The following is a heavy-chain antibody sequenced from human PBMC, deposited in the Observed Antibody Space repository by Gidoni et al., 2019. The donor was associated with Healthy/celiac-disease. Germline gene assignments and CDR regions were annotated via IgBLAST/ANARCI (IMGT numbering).Heavy chain of an antibody. V-gene: IGHV3-23*01. CDR2: ISGSGGST. CDR1: GFTFSSYA. Sequence: EVQLLESGGGFVQPGGSLSLSCAASGFTFSSYAMRWVRQAPGKGLGWVSAISGSGGSTYYADSVKGRFTISRDNSKNTLYLQMNSLRAEDTAVYYCAKGPENYYDSSGLFDYWGQGTLVTVSS. CDR3: AKGPENYYDSSGLFDY. D-gene: IGHD3-22*01. J-gene: IGHJ4*02.